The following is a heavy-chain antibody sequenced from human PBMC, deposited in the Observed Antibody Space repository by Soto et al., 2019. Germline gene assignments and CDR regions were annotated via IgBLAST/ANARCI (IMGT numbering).Heavy chain of an antibody. D-gene: IGHD3-22*01. V-gene: IGHV1-18*01. CDR3: ARGGYYYENSGQNAYDY. J-gene: IGHJ4*01. Sequence: ASVKVSCKASGYTFTSYGISWVRQAPGQGLEWMGWISAYNDNTNYAQKFQGRVTMTTDTSTSTAYMELRSLRSDDTAVYYCARGGYYYENSGQNAYDYWGQGILVTVSS. CDR2: ISAYNDNT. CDR1: GYTFTSYG.